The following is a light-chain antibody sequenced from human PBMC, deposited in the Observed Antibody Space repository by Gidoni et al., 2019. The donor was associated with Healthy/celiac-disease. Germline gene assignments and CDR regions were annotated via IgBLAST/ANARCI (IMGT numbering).Light chain of an antibody. CDR1: QSVSSSY. J-gene: IGKJ4*01. CDR3: QQYGSSPGLT. Sequence: EIVLTQSSVTLSLSPGERATLSCRASQSVSSSYLAWYQQKPGQAPRHLIHGASSRATGIPDRCIGSGSGTNFTLTISRLEPEDFAVYYCQQYGSSPGLTFGGGTKVEIK. V-gene: IGKV3-20*01. CDR2: GAS.